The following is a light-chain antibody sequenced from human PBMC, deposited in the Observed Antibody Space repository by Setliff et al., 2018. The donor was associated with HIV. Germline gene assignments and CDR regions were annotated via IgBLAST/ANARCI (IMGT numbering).Light chain of an antibody. Sequence: QSVLTQPASVSGSPGQSITISCTRTSSDIGSYNLVSWYQQDPGKAPKLMVYETSKRPSGVSYRFSGSKAGNTASLTISGLQAEDEADYYCCSYAGSLYVFGTGTKATVL. V-gene: IGLV2-23*01. CDR3: CSYAGSLYV. CDR1: SSDIGSYNL. J-gene: IGLJ1*01. CDR2: ETS.